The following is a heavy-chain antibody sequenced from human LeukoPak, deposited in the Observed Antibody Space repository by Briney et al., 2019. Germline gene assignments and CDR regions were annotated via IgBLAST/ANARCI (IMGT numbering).Heavy chain of an antibody. CDR2: ISNGGGSA. D-gene: IGHD5-24*01. CDR1: GFTFSSYP. V-gene: IGHV3-23*01. CDR3: AREQSSYFDY. Sequence: PGGSLRLSCAASGFTFSSYPMSWVRQAPGKGLQWVSAISNGGGSAYYADSVKGRFTISRDNSKNTLYLQMNSLRAEDTAVYYCAREQSSYFDYWGQGTLVTVSS. J-gene: IGHJ4*02.